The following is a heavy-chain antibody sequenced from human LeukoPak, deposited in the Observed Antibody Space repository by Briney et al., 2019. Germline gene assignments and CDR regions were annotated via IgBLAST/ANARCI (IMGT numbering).Heavy chain of an antibody. V-gene: IGHV3-21*01. CDR3: ARVGVVIMDYYYYMDV. J-gene: IGHJ6*03. CDR1: GFTVSSNY. D-gene: IGHD3-3*01. CDR2: ISSSSSYI. Sequence: GGSLRLSCAASGFTVSSNYMSWVRQAPGKGLEWVSSISSSSSYIYYADSVKGRFTISRDNAKNSLYLQMNSLRAEDTAVYYCARVGVVIMDYYYYMDVWGKGTTVTVSS.